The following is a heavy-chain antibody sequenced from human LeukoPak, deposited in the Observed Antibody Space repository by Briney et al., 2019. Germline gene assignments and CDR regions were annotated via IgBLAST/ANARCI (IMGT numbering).Heavy chain of an antibody. J-gene: IGHJ3*02. CDR1: GYTLTNYY. V-gene: IGHV1-46*01. CDR2: SNPNGGST. D-gene: IGHD3-3*01. Sequence: ASVKVSCKASGYTLTNYYIHWVRQAPGQGLEWMGISNPNGGSTSYAQQFQGRVTMTRDTSTSTVYMELTSLRSEDTALYYCARLTRSGTAFDIWGQGTMVTVST. CDR3: ARLTRSGTAFDI.